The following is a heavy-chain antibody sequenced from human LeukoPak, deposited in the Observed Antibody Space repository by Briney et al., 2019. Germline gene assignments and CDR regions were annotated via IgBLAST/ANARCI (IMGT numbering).Heavy chain of an antibody. CDR2: TYDSGGT. CDR3: ARVGISRTYSGNYGRFDY. D-gene: IGHD1-26*01. V-gene: IGHV4-39*07. J-gene: IGHJ4*02. Sequence: PSETLSLTCTVSGGSINNYYWNWIRQPPGKGLEWIGTTYDSGGTYYNPYLKSRVTISVDTSKNQFSLKLSSVTAADTAVYYCARVGISRTYSGNYGRFDYWGQGTLVTVSS. CDR1: GGSINNYY.